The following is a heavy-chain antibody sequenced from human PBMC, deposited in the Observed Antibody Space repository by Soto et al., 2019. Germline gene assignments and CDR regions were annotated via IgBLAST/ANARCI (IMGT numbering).Heavy chain of an antibody. CDR2: ISPNGGTT. J-gene: IGHJ5*02. CDR1: GYTFSNYY. D-gene: IGHD2-15*01. CDR3: ARDEGFCSGGSCTGWFDP. Sequence: QVQLVQSGAELQKPGASVKVSCKASGYTFSNYYINWVRQAPGQGLEWVGVISPNGGTTMYAQKFQGRVNMTRDTSTNTIYMTLSSLRSEDTALYYCARDEGFCSGGSCTGWFDPWGQGTLVTVSS. V-gene: IGHV1-46*01.